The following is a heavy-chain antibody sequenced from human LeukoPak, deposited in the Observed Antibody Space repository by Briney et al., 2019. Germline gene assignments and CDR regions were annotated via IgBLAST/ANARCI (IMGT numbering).Heavy chain of an antibody. CDR3: ARIPRGSGYYFPNFDY. CDR1: GFTFSSYA. J-gene: IGHJ4*02. D-gene: IGHD3-22*01. CDR2: ISYDGSNK. Sequence: GGSLRLSCAASGFTFSSYAMHWVRQAPGKGLEWVAVISYDGSNKYYADSVKGRFTISRDNSKNTLYLQMNSLRAEDTAVYYCARIPRGSGYYFPNFDYWGQGTLVTVSS. V-gene: IGHV3-30-3*01.